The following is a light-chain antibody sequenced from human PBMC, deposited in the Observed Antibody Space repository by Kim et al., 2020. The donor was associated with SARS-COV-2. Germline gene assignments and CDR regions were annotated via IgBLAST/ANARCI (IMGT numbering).Light chain of an antibody. CDR1: QSVSSN. CDR3: QQYNSWPPGA. Sequence: SPGERATRACRASQSVSSNVAWYQQKPGQAPRVLIYGASTRDTGIPDRFRGSGSGTEFTLTISSLQSEDFAVYYCQQYNSWPPGAFGQGTRLEIK. CDR2: GAS. J-gene: IGKJ5*01. V-gene: IGKV3-15*01.